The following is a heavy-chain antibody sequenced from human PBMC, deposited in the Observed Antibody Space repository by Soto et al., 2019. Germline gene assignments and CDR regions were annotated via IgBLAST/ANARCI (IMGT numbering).Heavy chain of an antibody. CDR1: GGTFSSYA. J-gene: IGHJ5*02. CDR2: IIPIFGTA. D-gene: IGHD3-10*01. CDR3: ARWGFGELLGWFDP. Sequence: GASVKVSCKASGGTFSSYAISWVRQAPGQGLEWMGGIIPIFGTANYAQKFQGRVTITADESTSTAYMELSSLRSEDTAVYYCARWGFGELLGWFDPWGQGALVTVSS. V-gene: IGHV1-69*13.